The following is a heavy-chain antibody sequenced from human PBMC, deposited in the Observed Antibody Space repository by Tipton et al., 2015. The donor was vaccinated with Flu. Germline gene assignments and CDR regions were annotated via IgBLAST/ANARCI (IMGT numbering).Heavy chain of an antibody. CDR1: GYTFITHW. D-gene: IGHD2-21*01. Sequence: QLVQSGAEVKKPGESLKISCKASGYTFITHWIGWVRQMPGKGLEWVGITYPNDFDTRYSPSFEGQVTISADKSTNTAFLQWSSLKASDSAMYYCARAYGDYPIGFDPWGQGTLVTVSS. CDR2: TYPNDFDT. V-gene: IGHV5-51*01. CDR3: ARAYGDYPIGFDP. J-gene: IGHJ5*02.